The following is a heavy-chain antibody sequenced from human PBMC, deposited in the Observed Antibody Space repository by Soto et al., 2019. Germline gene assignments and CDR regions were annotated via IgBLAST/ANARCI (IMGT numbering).Heavy chain of an antibody. V-gene: IGHV3-30*18. CDR1: GFTFSNYG. CDR2: LSNNGGNK. J-gene: IGHJ4*02. Sequence: QVQLVESGGGVVQPGMSLSLSCAASGFTFSNYGMHWVRQAPGKGLEWVTHLSNNGGNKFYADSVKGRFIISRDNSKNTLYLQMTSPIPEDTAVYYCAKDGAYTGTYHLDYWGQGTLVTVSS. D-gene: IGHD1-26*01. CDR3: AKDGAYTGTYHLDY.